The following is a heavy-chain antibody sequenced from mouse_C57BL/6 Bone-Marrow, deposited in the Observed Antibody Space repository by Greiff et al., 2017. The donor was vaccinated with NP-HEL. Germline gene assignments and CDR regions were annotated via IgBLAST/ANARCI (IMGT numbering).Heavy chain of an antibody. CDR3: ARQNYGYDGGLMDC. V-gene: IGHV2-6-1*01. D-gene: IGHD2-2*01. Sequence: VHLVESGPGLVAPSQSLSITCTVSGFSLTSYGVHWVRQPPGKGLEWLVVIWRDGSTTYNSALKARLSISKDNAKSQVFLKMNSLQTDDTAMYYCARQNYGYDGGLMDCWGQGTSVTVSS. CDR1: GFSLTSYG. CDR2: IWRDGST. J-gene: IGHJ4*01.